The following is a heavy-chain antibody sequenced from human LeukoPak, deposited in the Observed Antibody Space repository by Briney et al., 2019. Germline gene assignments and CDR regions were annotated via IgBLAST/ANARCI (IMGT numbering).Heavy chain of an antibody. CDR3: AKIRGYSYGYPIDY. CDR1: GFTFSTYA. CDR2: ISATGSTT. J-gene: IGHJ4*02. D-gene: IGHD5-18*01. V-gene: IGHV3-23*01. Sequence: PGGSLRLSCAASGFTFSTYAMTWVRQAPGKGLESVSLISATGSTTYYAESVRGRLTISRDNLKNMLYLQMNTLRVEDTAVYYCAKIRGYSYGYPIDYWGQGTLVTVSS.